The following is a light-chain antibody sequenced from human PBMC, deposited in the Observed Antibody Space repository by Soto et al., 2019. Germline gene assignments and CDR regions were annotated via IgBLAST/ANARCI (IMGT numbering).Light chain of an antibody. V-gene: IGKV2D-29*01. J-gene: IGKJ4*01. CDR3: MQSTQLPPSPT. Sequence: EIVMTQTPLSLSVIPGQPASISCKSSQSLLHRDGKTYLYWYLQKPGQPPQILIYEVSNRLSGVPDRFSGSGSGTDFTLKISRVEADDVGVYYCMQSTQLPPSPTFGGGTKVEIK. CDR1: QSLLHRDGKTY. CDR2: EVS.